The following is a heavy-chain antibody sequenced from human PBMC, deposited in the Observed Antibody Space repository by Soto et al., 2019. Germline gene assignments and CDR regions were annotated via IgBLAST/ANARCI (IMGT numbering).Heavy chain of an antibody. V-gene: IGHV1-69*01. CDR1: GGTFNNYA. CDR2: IIPTFGTG. D-gene: IGHD3-10*01. Sequence: QVLLVQSGPEVKKPGSSVKVSCKASGGTFNNYAINWVRQAPGRGLEWMGGIIPTFGTGNHAQDFQGRVTITADESTTTAYMELNSLRSEETAIYYCASFDGTLVRGGRSSPYEMDVWGQGTTVIVSS. J-gene: IGHJ6*02. CDR3: ASFDGTLVRGGRSSPYEMDV.